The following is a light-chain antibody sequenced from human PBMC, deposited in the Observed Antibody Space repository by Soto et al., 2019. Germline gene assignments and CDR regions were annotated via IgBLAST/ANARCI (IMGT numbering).Light chain of an antibody. V-gene: IGLV2-11*01. CDR1: SSDVGGYNY. CDR2: DVS. CDR3: CLYAVTFDV. J-gene: IGLJ1*01. Sequence: QSVLTQPASVSGSPGQSITISCTGTSSDVGGYNYVSWYQHHPGKAPRLMIFDVSERPSGVPDRFSGSKSGNTASLTISGLQAEDEADYYCCLYAVTFDVFGTGTKVTVL.